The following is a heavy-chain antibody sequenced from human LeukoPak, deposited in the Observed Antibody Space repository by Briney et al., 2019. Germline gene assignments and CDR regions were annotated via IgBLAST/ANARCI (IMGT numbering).Heavy chain of an antibody. D-gene: IGHD4-23*01. V-gene: IGHV3-23*01. CDR3: AKDPGTTVVVLLDY. J-gene: IGHJ4*02. CDR1: GFTFSSYA. CDR2: ISGSGGGT. Sequence: GGSLRLSCAASGFTFSSYAMSWVRQAPGKGLEWVSAISGSGGGTYYADSVKGRFTISRDNSKNTLYLQMNSLRAEDTAVYYCAKDPGTTVVVLLDYWGQGTLVTVSS.